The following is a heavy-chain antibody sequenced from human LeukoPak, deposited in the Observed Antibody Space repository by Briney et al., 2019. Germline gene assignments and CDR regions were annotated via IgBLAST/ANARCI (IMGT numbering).Heavy chain of an antibody. CDR2: IIPIFGTA. D-gene: IGHD3-10*01. V-gene: IGHV1-69*06. CDR1: GGTFSSYA. J-gene: IGHJ5*02. CDR3: ARDYQGVTVGFDP. Sequence: SVKVSCKASGGTFSSYAISWVRQAPGQGLEWMGGIIPIFGTANYAQKFQGRVTITADKSTSTANMELSSLRSEDTAVYYCARDYQGVTVGFDPWGQGTLVTVSS.